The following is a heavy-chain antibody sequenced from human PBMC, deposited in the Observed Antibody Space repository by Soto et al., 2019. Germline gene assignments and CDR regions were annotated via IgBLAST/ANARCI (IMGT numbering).Heavy chain of an antibody. J-gene: IGHJ5*02. V-gene: IGHV1-69*01. Sequence: QVQLVQSGAEVKKPGSSVKVSCKASGGTFSSYAISWVRQAPGQGLEWMGGIIPIFGTTNYAQKFQGRVTITADESTSTAYMELSSVRSEDTAVYYCASCSRLVVVAATGWFDRWGQGTLVTVSS. CDR3: ASCSRLVVVAATGWFDR. CDR2: IIPIFGTT. D-gene: IGHD2-15*01. CDR1: GGTFSSYA.